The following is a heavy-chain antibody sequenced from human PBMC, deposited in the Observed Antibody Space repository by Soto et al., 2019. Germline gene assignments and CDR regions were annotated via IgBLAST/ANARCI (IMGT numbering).Heavy chain of an antibody. Sequence: GGSLRLSFAASGFTFSSNAMPWVRQAPGKGLEWVAVLSYDGSNKYYADSVKGRFTISRDNAKNTLYLQMNSLRDEDTAVYYCARLYYDYVWGQGTTVTVSS. D-gene: IGHD3-3*01. CDR1: GFTFSSNA. CDR2: LSYDGSNK. J-gene: IGHJ6*02. V-gene: IGHV3-30-3*01. CDR3: ARLYYDYV.